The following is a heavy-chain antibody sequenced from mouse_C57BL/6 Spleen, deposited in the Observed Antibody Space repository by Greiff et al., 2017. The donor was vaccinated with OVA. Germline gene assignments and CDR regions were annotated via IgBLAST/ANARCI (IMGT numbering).Heavy chain of an antibody. J-gene: IGHJ4*01. V-gene: IGHV1-52*01. CDR2: IDPSDSET. Sequence: QVQLQQPGAELVRPGSSVKLSCKASGYTFNSYWMHWVKQRPIQGLEWIGNIDPSDSETHYNQKFKDKATLTVDKSSSTAYMQLSSLTSEDSAVYYCAREPLTAQATGYAMDYWGQGTSVTVSS. D-gene: IGHD3-2*02. CDR3: AREPLTAQATGYAMDY. CDR1: GYTFNSYW.